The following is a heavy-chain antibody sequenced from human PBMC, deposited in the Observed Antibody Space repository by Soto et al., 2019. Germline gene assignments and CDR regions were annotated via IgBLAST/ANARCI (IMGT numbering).Heavy chain of an antibody. CDR1: GFTFSSYA. V-gene: IGHV3-23*01. CDR2: ISGSGGST. J-gene: IGHJ5*02. CDR3: AKASPNYDILTGSDGFDT. Sequence: GGSLRLSCAASGFTFSSYAMSWVRQAPGQGLELVSAISGSGGSTYYADSVKGRFTIARDKSKNTLYLQMNSLRAEDTAVYDCAKASPNYDILTGSDGFDTWGQGTMVTVSS. D-gene: IGHD3-9*01.